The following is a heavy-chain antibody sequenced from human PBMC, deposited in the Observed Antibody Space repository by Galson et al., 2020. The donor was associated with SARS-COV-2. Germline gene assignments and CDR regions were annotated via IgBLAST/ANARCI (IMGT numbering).Heavy chain of an antibody. CDR3: ARSKRPPPLFDL. CDR1: GYTFTGHY. J-gene: IGHJ4*02. V-gene: IGHV1-2*02. D-gene: IGHD4-4*01. CDR2: INPQSGDT. Sequence: ASVTVSCKPSGYTFTGHYMHWLRQAPGQGLEWMGWINPQSGDTRSATKFQGRVIMTWDTSMSTAYMELRRLRSDDAAIYYCARSKRPPPLFDLWGQGTLGTVSS.